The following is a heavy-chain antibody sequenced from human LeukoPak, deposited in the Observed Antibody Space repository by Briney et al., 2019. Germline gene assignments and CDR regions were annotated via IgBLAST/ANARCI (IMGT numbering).Heavy chain of an antibody. CDR3: ARDNTAMAPDY. D-gene: IGHD5-18*01. CDR2: ISSSSSYI. CDR1: GFTFSSHW. J-gene: IGHJ4*02. Sequence: GGSLRLSCAASGFTFSSHWMTWVRQAPGKGLEWVSSISSSSSYIYYTDSVKGRFTISRDNAKNSLYLQMNSLRAEDTAVYYCARDNTAMAPDYWGQGTLVTVSS. V-gene: IGHV3-21*01.